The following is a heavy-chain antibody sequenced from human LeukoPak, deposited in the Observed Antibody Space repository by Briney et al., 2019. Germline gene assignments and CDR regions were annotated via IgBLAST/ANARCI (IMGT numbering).Heavy chain of an antibody. CDR2: IIPIFGTA. J-gene: IGHJ4*02. D-gene: IGHD1-20*01. CDR1: GGTFSSYA. Sequence: SVKVSCKASGGTFSSYAISWVRQAPGQGLEWMGGIIPIFGTANYAQKFQGRVTITADESTSTAYMELSSLRSEDTAVYYCARVAIGITGMTYFDYWGQGTLVTVSS. CDR3: ARVAIGITGMTYFDY. V-gene: IGHV1-69*01.